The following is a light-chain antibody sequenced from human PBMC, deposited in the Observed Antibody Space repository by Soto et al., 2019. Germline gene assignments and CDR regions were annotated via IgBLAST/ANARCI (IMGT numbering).Light chain of an antibody. J-gene: IGLJ1*01. CDR3: QSYDSSLSGYV. V-gene: IGLV1-40*01. CDR1: SSNIGAGYD. CDR2: GNS. Sequence: QSVLTQPPSVSGAPELRVTISCTGSSSNIGAGYDVHWYQQLPGTAPKLLIYGNSNRPSGVPDRFSGSKSGTSASLAITGLQAEDEADYYCQSYDSSLSGYVFGTGTKLTVL.